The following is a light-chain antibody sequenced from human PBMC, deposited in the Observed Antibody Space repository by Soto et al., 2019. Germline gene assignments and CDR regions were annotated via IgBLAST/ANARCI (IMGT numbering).Light chain of an antibody. V-gene: IGKV3D-15*01. CDR1: QSVSSN. Sequence: ERVMTQSPATLSVSPGERATLSCRASQSVSSNLAWYQQKPGQAPRLLMYGASDRATGTPGRLSGSGSGTDFTLTISGLEPEDYAVYYCQQFDDSVTFGQGTRLEI. CDR2: GAS. CDR3: QQFDDSVT. J-gene: IGKJ5*01.